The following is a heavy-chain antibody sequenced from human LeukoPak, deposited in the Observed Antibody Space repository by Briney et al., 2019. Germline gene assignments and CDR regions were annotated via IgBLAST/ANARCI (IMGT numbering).Heavy chain of an antibody. CDR3: ARVYYSSSCDYWYFNL. CDR2: IYYSGNT. Sequence: SETLSLTCTVSGGSIRSYYWSWIRQPPGKGLEWIGYIYYSGNTNYNPSLKSRLTISIDTSKNQFSLKLSSVTAADTAVYYCARVYYSSSCDYWYFNLWGRGTLVTVSS. V-gene: IGHV4-59*01. CDR1: GGSIRSYY. D-gene: IGHD6-13*01. J-gene: IGHJ2*01.